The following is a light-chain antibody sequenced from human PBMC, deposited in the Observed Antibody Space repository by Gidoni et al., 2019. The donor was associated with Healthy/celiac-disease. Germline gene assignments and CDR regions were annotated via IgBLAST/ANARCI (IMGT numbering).Light chain of an antibody. V-gene: IGKV1D-16*01. CDR2: AAS. CDR3: KQYNSYPT. CDR1: QGISSW. J-gene: IGKJ4*01. Sequence: VQMTQSPSSLSASVGDRVTITCRASQGISSWLAWYQQKPEKAPKYLINAASSLQSGVPSRFSGSGSGTDFTLTISILQPEDFATYYCKQYNSYPTFGGGTKVEIK.